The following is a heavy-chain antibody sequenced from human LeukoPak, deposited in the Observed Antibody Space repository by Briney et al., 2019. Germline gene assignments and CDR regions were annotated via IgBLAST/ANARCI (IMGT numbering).Heavy chain of an antibody. J-gene: IGHJ4*02. CDR3: ARQVYSGTHYFDY. CDR1: GGSISSRSCC. CDR2: IYYSGST. Sequence: SETLSLTCTVSGGSISSRSCCWGWIRQPPGKGLEWIGTIYYSGSTYYNSSLKSRVTISVDTSKNQFSLRLSSVTAADTAVYYCARQVYSGTHYFDYWGQGTLVTVSS. D-gene: IGHD1-26*01. V-gene: IGHV4-39*01.